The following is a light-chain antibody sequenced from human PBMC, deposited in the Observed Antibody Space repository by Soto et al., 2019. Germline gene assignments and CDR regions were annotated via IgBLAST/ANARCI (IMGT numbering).Light chain of an antibody. J-gene: IGKJ1*01. CDR2: GAT. Sequence: DIQMTQSPSSLSASVGDRVTITCRASQSMSSNLNWYQQKPGKAPKLLIYGATSLQSGVPSRFSGSGFGTEFTLTISSLHPEDFATYYCQQSYSTPWTFGQGTKVEIK. CDR1: QSMSSN. CDR3: QQSYSTPWT. V-gene: IGKV1-39*01.